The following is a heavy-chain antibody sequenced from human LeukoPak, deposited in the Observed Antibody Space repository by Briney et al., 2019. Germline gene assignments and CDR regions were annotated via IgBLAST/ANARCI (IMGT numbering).Heavy chain of an antibody. V-gene: IGHV3-15*01. Sequence: GGSLRLSCAASGFTFSNACMSWVRQAPGKGLEWVGHIKGKAEGGTTDYAAPVKGRFTISRDDSENTLYLQMNSLKTEDTAVYYCKTHGGSGSSPYDYWGQGTLVTVSS. CDR3: KTHGGSGSSPYDY. CDR1: GFTFSNAC. D-gene: IGHD3-10*01. J-gene: IGHJ4*02. CDR2: IKGKAEGGTT.